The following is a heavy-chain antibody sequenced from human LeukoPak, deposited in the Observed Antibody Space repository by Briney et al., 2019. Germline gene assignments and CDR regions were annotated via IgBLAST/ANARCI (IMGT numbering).Heavy chain of an antibody. CDR1: GGSISGYH. J-gene: IGHJ4*02. V-gene: IGHV4-59*08. Sequence: SSETLSLTCTVSGGSISGYHWSWIRQPPGEGLEWIGYIYHSGSTNYNPSLKSRVTISVDTSKNQFSLKLSSVTAADTAVYYCARHLNFYDSSGYYAYWGQGTLVTVSS. D-gene: IGHD3-22*01. CDR3: ARHLNFYDSSGYYAY. CDR2: IYHSGST.